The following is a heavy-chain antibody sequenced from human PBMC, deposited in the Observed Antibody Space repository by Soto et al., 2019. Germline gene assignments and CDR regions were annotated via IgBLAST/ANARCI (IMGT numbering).Heavy chain of an antibody. Sequence: SVKVPCKASVGTFSSYAIIWVRQAPGQGLEWMGGIIPIFGTANYAQKFQGRVTITADESTSTAYMELSSLRSEDTAVYYCARGVHYYDSSGYFDYWGQGTLVTVSS. CDR1: VGTFSSYA. CDR3: ARGVHYYDSSGYFDY. V-gene: IGHV1-69*13. D-gene: IGHD3-22*01. CDR2: IIPIFGTA. J-gene: IGHJ4*02.